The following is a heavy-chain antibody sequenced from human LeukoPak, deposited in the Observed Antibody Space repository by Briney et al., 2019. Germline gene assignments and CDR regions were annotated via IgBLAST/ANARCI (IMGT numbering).Heavy chain of an antibody. J-gene: IGHJ4*02. V-gene: IGHV1-2*02. D-gene: IGHD6-13*01. Sequence: ASVKVSCKASGYTFTGYHMHWVRQAPGQGLEWMGWINPNSGGTNYAQKFQGRVTMTRDTSISTAYMELSRLRSDDTAVYYCARVIRRGMARASEDYWGQGTLVTVSS. CDR1: GYTFTGYH. CDR3: ARVIRRGMARASEDY. CDR2: INPNSGGT.